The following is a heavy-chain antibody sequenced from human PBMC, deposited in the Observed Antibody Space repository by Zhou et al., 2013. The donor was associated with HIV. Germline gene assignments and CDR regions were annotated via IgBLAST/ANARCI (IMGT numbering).Heavy chain of an antibody. D-gene: IGHD3-10*01. V-gene: IGHV1-8*02. Sequence: QVQLVQSGAEMKKPGASVNISCKASGYTFTAYYIHWVRQAPGQGLEWMGWINPNSGKGYYAQRFQGRVTMSRNISTTTAHMELSSLTSEDTAVYYCGRRGSWGDRTTIIRGGVDVWGQGTTVSVSS. CDR3: GRRGSWGDRTTIIRGGVDV. J-gene: IGHJ6*02. CDR2: INPNSGKG. CDR1: GYTFTAYY.